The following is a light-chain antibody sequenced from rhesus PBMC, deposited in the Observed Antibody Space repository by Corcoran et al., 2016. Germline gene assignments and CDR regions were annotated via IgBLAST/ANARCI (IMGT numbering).Light chain of an antibody. Sequence: DIRMTQPPSSLSASVGDRATITCQASRDINNWLAWYQQKPGKAPKLLIYVASSLESGVPSRFSGSGSGTDFTLTITNLQPEDFATYYCPQHNTRPYNFGQGTKVEI. CDR3: PQHNTRPYN. J-gene: IGKJ2*01. CDR1: RDINNW. V-gene: IGKV1-21*01. CDR2: VAS.